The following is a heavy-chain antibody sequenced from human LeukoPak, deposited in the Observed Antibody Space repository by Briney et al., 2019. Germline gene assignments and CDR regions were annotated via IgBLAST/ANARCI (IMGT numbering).Heavy chain of an antibody. V-gene: IGHV3-23*01. D-gene: IGHD1-1*01. CDR1: RFTFNNYA. Sequence: PGGSLRLSCAASRFTFNNYAMSWVRPAPGMGLEWVSTISGSGVTTYYADSVRGRFTISRDNSKTTLYLQLDSLRPEDMAIYYCAKSPGQIQLDYFDYWGQGTLVTVSS. CDR2: ISGSGVTT. CDR3: AKSPGQIQLDYFDY. J-gene: IGHJ4*02.